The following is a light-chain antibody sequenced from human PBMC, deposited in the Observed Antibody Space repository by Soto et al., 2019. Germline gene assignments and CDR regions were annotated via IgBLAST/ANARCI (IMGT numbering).Light chain of an antibody. CDR1: ESISRDY. Sequence: EIVLTQSPGTLSLSPGERATLSCSASESISRDYLAWYQQRLGQAPRLLIYGASSGATGIPDRFSGSGSGTDFTLTISRLEPEDFAVYYCQQYGSSGTFGQGTKVDIK. CDR2: GAS. V-gene: IGKV3-20*01. CDR3: QQYGSSGT. J-gene: IGKJ1*01.